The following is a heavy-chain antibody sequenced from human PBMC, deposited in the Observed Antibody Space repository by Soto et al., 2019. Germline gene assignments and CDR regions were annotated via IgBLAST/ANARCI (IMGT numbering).Heavy chain of an antibody. D-gene: IGHD4-17*01. CDR1: GFTFSSYA. J-gene: IGHJ4*02. Sequence: QVQLVESGGGVVQPGRSLRLSCAASGFTFSSYAMHWVRQAPGKGLEWVAVISYDGSNKYYADSVKGRFTISRDNSKNTLYLQMKSLRAEDTAVYYCARMTTVYTYYFDYWGQGPLVTVSS. CDR3: ARMTTVYTYYFDY. CDR2: ISYDGSNK. V-gene: IGHV3-30-3*01.